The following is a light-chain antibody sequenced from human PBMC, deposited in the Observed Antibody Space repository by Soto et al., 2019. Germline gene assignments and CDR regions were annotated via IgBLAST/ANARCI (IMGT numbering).Light chain of an antibody. CDR2: EGS. Sequence: QAVLTQPASVSGSPGQSITISCTGTSSDVGSYNLVSWYQQQPGKAPKLMIYEGSKRPSGVSNRFSGSKSGNTASLTISGLQAEDEADYYCCSYAGSSTGVFGGGTKVTVL. CDR1: SSDVGSYNL. CDR3: CSYAGSSTGV. V-gene: IGLV2-23*01. J-gene: IGLJ2*01.